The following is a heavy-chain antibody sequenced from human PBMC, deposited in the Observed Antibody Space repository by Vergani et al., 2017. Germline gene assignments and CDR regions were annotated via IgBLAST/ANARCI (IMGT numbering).Heavy chain of an antibody. CDR2: ISYDGSNK. CDR3: AKVMDSGGSGMDV. V-gene: IGHV3-30*18. J-gene: IGHJ6*02. Sequence: QVQLVESGGGVVQPGRSLRLSCAASGFTFSSYGMHWVRQAPGKGLEWVAVISYDGSNKYYADSVKGRFTISRDNSKNTLYLQMNSLRAEDTAVYYCAKVMDSGGSGMDVWGQGTTVTVSS. D-gene: IGHD3-16*01. CDR1: GFTFSSYG.